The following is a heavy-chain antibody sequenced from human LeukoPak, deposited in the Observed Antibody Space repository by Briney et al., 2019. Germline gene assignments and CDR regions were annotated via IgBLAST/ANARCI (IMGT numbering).Heavy chain of an antibody. CDR1: GFTFSSYA. D-gene: IGHD1-26*01. CDR2: ISYDGSNK. Sequence: GGSLRLSCAASGFTFSSYAMHWVRQAPGKGLEWVAVISYDGSNKYYADSVKGRFTISRDNSKNTLYLQMYSLRAEDTAVYYCAREGVSGSYYAYWGQGTLVTVSS. J-gene: IGHJ4*02. CDR3: AREGVSGSYYAY. V-gene: IGHV3-30-3*01.